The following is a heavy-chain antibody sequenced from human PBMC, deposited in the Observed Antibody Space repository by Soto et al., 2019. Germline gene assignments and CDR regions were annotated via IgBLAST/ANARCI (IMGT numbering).Heavy chain of an antibody. D-gene: IGHD3-3*01. CDR2: ISSSSSYI. CDR1: GFTFSSYS. J-gene: IGHJ6*02. CDR3: ARLYDFWSGYEGFGGYYGMDV. V-gene: IGHV3-21*01. Sequence: KPGGSLRLSCAASGFTFSSYSMNWVRQAPGKGLEWVSSISSSSSYIYYADSVKGRFTISRDNAKNSLYLQMNSLRAEDTAVYYCARLYDFWSGYEGFGGYYGMDVWGQGTTVTVSS.